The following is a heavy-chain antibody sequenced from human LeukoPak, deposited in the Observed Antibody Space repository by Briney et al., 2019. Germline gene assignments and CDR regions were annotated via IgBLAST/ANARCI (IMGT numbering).Heavy chain of an antibody. V-gene: IGHV1-2*02. J-gene: IGHJ4*02. CDR2: INPNSGGT. CDR1: GYTFTGYF. CDR3: ARGSRAMIVVIGSNYFDY. D-gene: IGHD3-22*01. Sequence: ASVKVSCKASGYTFTGYFMHWVRQAPGQGLEWMEWINPNSGGTKYAQKFQGRVTMTRDTSISTAYMELSRLRSDDTAVYYCARGSRAMIVVIGSNYFDYWGQGTLVTVSS.